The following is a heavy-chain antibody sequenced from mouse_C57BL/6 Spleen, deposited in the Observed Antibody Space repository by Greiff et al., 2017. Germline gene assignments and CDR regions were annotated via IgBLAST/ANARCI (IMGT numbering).Heavy chain of an antibody. D-gene: IGHD2-5*01. V-gene: IGHV2-2*01. CDR2: IWSGGST. CDR3: ARPYSNYEGSYYAMDY. Sequence: VKLMESGPGLVQPSQSLSITCTVSGFSLTSYGVHWVRQSPGKGLEWLGVIWSGGSTDYNAAFISRLSISKDNSKSQVFFKMNSLQADDTAIYYCARPYSNYEGSYYAMDYWGQGTSVTVSS. J-gene: IGHJ4*01. CDR1: GFSLTSYG.